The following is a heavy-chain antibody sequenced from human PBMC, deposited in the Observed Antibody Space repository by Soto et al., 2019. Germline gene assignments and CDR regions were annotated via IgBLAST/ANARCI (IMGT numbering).Heavy chain of an antibody. CDR2: VSGRGGSA. Sequence: EVQLLESGGGLVQRGGSLRLSCAASGFIFNNYAMTWVRQAPGKGLEWVARVSGRGGSAYYADSVKGRHTISRDNSNNTLYLQMTNVRGEDTAVYYCVRRAGGAVVWYYDLWGRCTLVSVFS. CDR1: GFIFNNYA. V-gene: IGHV3-23*01. CDR3: VRRAGGAVVWYYDL. D-gene: IGHD2-21*01. J-gene: IGHJ2*01.